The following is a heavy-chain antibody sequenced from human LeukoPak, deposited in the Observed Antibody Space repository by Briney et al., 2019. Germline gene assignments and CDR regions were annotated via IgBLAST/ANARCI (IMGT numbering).Heavy chain of an antibody. CDR3: ARDVGDILTGYVDY. CDR2: IYYSGST. CDR1: GGSISSSSYY. V-gene: IGHV4-39*07. D-gene: IGHD3-9*01. Sequence: SETLSLTCTVSGGSISSSSYYWGWIRQPPGKGLEWIGSIYYSGSTYYNPSLKSRVTISVDTSKNQFSLKLSSVTAADTAVYYCARDVGDILTGYVDYWGQGTLVTVSS. J-gene: IGHJ4*02.